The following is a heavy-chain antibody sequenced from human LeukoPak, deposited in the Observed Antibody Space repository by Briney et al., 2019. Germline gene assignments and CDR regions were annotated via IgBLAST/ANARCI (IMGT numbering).Heavy chain of an antibody. J-gene: IGHJ4*02. CDR3: ARAGWIITSGIDY. D-gene: IGHD3-10*01. CDR1: GYSISRGYY. V-gene: IGHV4-38-2*01. CDR2: IYHTGST. Sequence: SETLSLTCGVSGYSISRGYYWAWIRQPPGKGLEWIGTIYHTGSTYYTPSLGSRVTISVDTSKNEFSLNLNSVTAADTAVYYCARAGWIITSGIDYWGQGALVSVSS.